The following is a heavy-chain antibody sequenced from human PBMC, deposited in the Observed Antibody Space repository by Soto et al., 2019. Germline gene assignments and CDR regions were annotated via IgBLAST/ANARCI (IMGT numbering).Heavy chain of an antibody. CDR2: ISGSGGST. CDR1: GFTFSSYA. J-gene: IGHJ6*04. V-gene: IGHV3-23*01. D-gene: IGHD3-16*01. Sequence: PGGSLRLSCAASGFTFSSYAMSWVRQAPGKGLEWVSAISGSGGSTYYADSVKGRFTISRDNSKNTLYLQMNSLRAEDTAVYYCAKDLQSDDYIWATLAMDVWGKGTTVTVSS. CDR3: AKDLQSDDYIWATLAMDV.